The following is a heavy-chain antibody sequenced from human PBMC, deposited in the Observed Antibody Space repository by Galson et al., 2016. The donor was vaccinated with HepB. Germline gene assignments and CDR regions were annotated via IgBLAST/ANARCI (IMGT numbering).Heavy chain of an antibody. V-gene: IGHV3-74*01. J-gene: IGHJ1*01. CDR2: INSDGSTT. CDR3: ARGEMDSYDDLGHEYFQY. Sequence: SLRLSCAASGFTFSDYWMHWVRQAPGKGLVWVSRINSDGSTTDSAGSVRGRFTISRDNAKNTLYLQMNSLRAEDTGVYYCARGEMDSYDDLGHEYFQYWGHGSLVSASS. D-gene: IGHD3-22*01. CDR1: GFTFSDYW.